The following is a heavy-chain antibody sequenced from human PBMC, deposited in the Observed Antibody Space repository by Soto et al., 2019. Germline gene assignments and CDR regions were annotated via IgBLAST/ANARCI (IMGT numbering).Heavy chain of an antibody. J-gene: IGHJ4*02. CDR3: AREIAVAGTHYFDY. CDR2: IYYSGSI. D-gene: IGHD6-19*01. V-gene: IGHV4-59*01. CDR1: CGSIINYY. Sequence: SETLSLTCTVSCGSIINYYWIWIRQPPGKGLEWIGYIYYSGSINYNPSLKSRVTISEDTSKNQFSLKMSSVTAADTAVYYCAREIAVAGTHYFDYWGQGTLVTVSS.